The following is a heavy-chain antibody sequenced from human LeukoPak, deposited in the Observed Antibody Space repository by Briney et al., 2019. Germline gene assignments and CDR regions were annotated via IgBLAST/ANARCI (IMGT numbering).Heavy chain of an antibody. V-gene: IGHV3-30*04. CDR3: ASDDKWAFDY. D-gene: IGHD1-26*01. CDR1: GFTFNSYA. CDR2: ISYDGSNK. J-gene: IGHJ4*02. Sequence: PGRSLRLSCAASGFTFNSYAMHWVRQAPGKGLEWVAVISYDGSNKYYADSVKGRFTISRDNAKKSLYLQMNSLRAEDTAVYYCASDDKWAFDYWGQGTLVTVSS.